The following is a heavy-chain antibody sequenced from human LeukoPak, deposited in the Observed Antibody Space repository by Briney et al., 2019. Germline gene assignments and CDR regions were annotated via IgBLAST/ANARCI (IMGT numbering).Heavy chain of an antibody. CDR3: ARGQDIVVVPAASNYYYYYGMDV. CDR2: MNPNSGNT. J-gene: IGHJ6*02. CDR1: GYTFTSYD. Sequence: ASVKVSCKASGYTFTSYDINWVRQATGQRLEWMGWMNPNSGNTGYAQKFQGRVTMTRNTSISTAYMELSSLRSEDTAVYYCARGQDIVVVPAASNYYYYYGMDVWGQGTTVTVSS. V-gene: IGHV1-8*01. D-gene: IGHD2-2*01.